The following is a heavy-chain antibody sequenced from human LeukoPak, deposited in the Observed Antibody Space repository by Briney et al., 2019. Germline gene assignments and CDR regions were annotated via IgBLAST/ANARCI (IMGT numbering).Heavy chain of an antibody. CDR3: ASGGVVPAAIEGRFYFYGMEF. V-gene: IGHV3-21*01. D-gene: IGHD2-2*01. CDR1: GLFFSTYN. J-gene: IGHJ6*02. Sequence: GRCLRLSCAASGLFFSTYNMTWVRQPPGKALEWVSSISRLRNHKSNDDPLQGQFNICRDNARKRLYLHMHSLRDEHTAVYYSASGGVVPAAIEGRFYFYGMEFWGQGTTVVVS. CDR2: ISRLRNHK.